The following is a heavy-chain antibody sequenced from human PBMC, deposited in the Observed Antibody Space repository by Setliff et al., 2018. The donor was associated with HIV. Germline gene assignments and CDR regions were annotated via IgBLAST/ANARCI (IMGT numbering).Heavy chain of an antibody. CDR2: VYYSGGT. V-gene: IGHV4-59*01. J-gene: IGHJ4*02. CDR3: SIDVIGGWLRPMPDY. D-gene: IGHD5-12*01. Sequence: SETLSLTCSVSGGSLNRYYWSWIRQTPGKGLEWIGYVYYSGGTNYNSHPSLKSRITILVDTSKNQFSLRLSSVTAADTAVYYCSIDVIGGWLRPMPDYWGPGTLVTVSS. CDR1: GGSLNRYY.